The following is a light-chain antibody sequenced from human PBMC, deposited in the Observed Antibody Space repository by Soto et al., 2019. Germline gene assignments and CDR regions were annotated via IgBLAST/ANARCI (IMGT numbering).Light chain of an antibody. J-gene: IGKJ1*01. V-gene: IGKV3-20*01. CDR3: QQYDSSPCT. CDR1: QSVSSSY. CDR2: GAS. Sequence: EIVLTQSPGTLSLSPGERATLSCRASQSVSSSYFAWYQQKPGQAPRLLIYGASSRATGIPDRFSGSGSGTDFTLTISRLQSEDFAVYYCQQYDSSPCTVGQGTKVEIK.